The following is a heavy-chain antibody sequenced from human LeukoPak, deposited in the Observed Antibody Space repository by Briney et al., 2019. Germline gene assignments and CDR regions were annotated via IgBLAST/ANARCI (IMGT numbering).Heavy chain of an antibody. D-gene: IGHD2-2*01. CDR3: ARDGTSTDDY. CDR1: GYTFSNFG. J-gene: IGHJ4*02. V-gene: IGHV1-18*01. CDR2: ISGNNDNP. Sequence: ASVRVSCKPSGYTFSNFGINWVRQAPGQGLEWMGWISGNNDNPNYGQKFQGRFTVTTDSSTSTAYMELRNLRFDDTAVYYCARDGTSTDDYWGQGTLVTVSS.